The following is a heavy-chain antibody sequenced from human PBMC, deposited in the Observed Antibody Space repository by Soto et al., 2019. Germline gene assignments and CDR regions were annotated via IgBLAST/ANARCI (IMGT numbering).Heavy chain of an antibody. CDR1: GFTISSNY. CDR2: SYSDGST. Sequence: PWGSLRLSCAASGFTISSNYICGCLRPPGGGREGWSGSYSDGSTYYSNSLKSRFTISRVNSNNTHYLQINSPRAEDTAVYYCARVGYAFWSDYGMDVWGQGTTVTVSS. J-gene: IGHJ6*02. CDR3: ARVGYAFWSDYGMDV. V-gene: IGHV3-53*01. D-gene: IGHD3-3*01.